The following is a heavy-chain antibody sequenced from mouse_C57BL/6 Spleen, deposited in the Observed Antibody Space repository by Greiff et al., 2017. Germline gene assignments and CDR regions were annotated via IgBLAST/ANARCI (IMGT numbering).Heavy chain of an antibody. J-gene: IGHJ3*01. CDR2: IWSGGST. CDR1: GFSLTSYG. Sequence: VKLMESGPGLVQPSQSLSITCTVSGFSLTSYGVHWVRQSPGKGLEWLGVIWSGGSTDYNAAFISRLSISKDNSKSQVFFKMTSLQADDTAIYYCARDGYDGTWFAYWGQGTLVTVSA. CDR3: ARDGYDGTWFAY. V-gene: IGHV2-2*01. D-gene: IGHD2-2*01.